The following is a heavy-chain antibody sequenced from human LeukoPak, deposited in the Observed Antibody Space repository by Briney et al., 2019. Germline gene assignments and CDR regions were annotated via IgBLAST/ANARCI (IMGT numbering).Heavy chain of an antibody. Sequence: GESLKISCKGSGYSFTNYWIGWVRQTPGKGLEWLGIIYSGDSDTRYSPSFQGQVTISVDKSISTAYLQWSTLKASDTAMYYCARGPIVRAHWYFDLWGRGTLVTVSS. CDR2: IYSGDSDT. CDR1: GYSFTNYW. J-gene: IGHJ2*01. D-gene: IGHD3-10*01. CDR3: ARGPIVRAHWYFDL. V-gene: IGHV5-51*01.